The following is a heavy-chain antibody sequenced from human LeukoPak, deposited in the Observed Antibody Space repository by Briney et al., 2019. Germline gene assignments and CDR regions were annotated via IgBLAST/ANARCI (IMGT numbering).Heavy chain of an antibody. Sequence: SETLSLTCTVSGGSISSYYWSWIRQPPGKGLEWIGYIYYSGSTNYNPSLKSRVTISVDTSKNQFSLKLSSVTAADTAVYYCARAPVSQWELHSWGQGTLVTVSS. J-gene: IGHJ4*02. CDR2: IYYSGST. CDR1: GGSISSYY. V-gene: IGHV4-59*01. D-gene: IGHD1-26*01. CDR3: ARAPVSQWELHS.